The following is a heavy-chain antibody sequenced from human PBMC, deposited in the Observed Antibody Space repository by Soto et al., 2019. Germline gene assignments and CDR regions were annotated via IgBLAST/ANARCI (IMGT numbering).Heavy chain of an antibody. V-gene: IGHV3-48*04. CDR2: ISSSSSTI. D-gene: IGHD1-26*01. J-gene: IGHJ6*02. CDR1: GLTFTSYS. CDR3: ARLVGSYYYYYYGMDV. Sequence: PGGSLRLSCAASGLTFTSYSMNWVRQAPGKGLEWVSFISSSSSTIYYADSVKGRFTISRDNAKNSLYLQMNSLRAEDTAVYYCARLVGSYYYYYYGMDVWGQGTTVTVSS.